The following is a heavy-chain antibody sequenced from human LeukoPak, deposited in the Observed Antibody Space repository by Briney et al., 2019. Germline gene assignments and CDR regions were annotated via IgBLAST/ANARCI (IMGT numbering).Heavy chain of an antibody. CDR1: GFSFGSFW. CDR3: VRDVGYFHFDS. J-gene: IGHJ4*02. V-gene: IGHV3-7*01. D-gene: IGHD1-1*01. CDR2: INEDGSQT. Sequence: GGSLRLSCAASGFSFGSFWMTWIRQAPGKGLEWVGHINEDGSQTNYIDSVTGRFTISRDNTKDSLYLQMNSLRAEDTAVYFCVRDVGYFHFDSWGQGILATVSS.